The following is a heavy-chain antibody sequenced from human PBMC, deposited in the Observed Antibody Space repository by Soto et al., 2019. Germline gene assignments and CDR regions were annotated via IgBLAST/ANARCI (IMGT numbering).Heavy chain of an antibody. J-gene: IGHJ4*02. Sequence: QVQLVQSGAEARVPGASVKVSCKASGYSFTGLDINWVRQTTGQGLEWMGWMDPSSGRTGYAQKFQGRVTMTRDTSRNTAYMEXSSLTSDDTAFYYCARGVTAGVDYWGQ. V-gene: IGHV1-8*01. CDR2: MDPSSGRT. CDR1: GYSFTGLD. D-gene: IGHD1-26*01. CDR3: ARGVTAGVDY.